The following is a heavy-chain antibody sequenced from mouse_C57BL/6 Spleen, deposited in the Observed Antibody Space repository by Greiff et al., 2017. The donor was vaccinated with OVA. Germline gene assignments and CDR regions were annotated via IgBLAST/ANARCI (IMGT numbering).Heavy chain of an antibody. Sequence: VQLQQSGAELVRPGASVKLSCTASGFNITDYYMHWVKQRPEQGLEWIGRIDPEDGDTESAPQFQGKATMTADTSSNTAYLQLSSLTSEDTAVYYCTTALRPGYWGKGTTLTVSS. J-gene: IGHJ2*01. D-gene: IGHD2-12*01. CDR3: TTALRPGY. V-gene: IGHV14-1*01. CDR2: IDPEDGDT. CDR1: GFNITDYY.